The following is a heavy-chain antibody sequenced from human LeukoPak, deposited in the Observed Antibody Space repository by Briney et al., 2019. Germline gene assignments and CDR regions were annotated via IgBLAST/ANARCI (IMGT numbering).Heavy chain of an antibody. J-gene: IGHJ4*02. D-gene: IGHD4-11*01. CDR2: INREGTKI. CDR1: GFTLGVSW. CDR3: ARGGVTAGFDY. Sequence: PGGSLRLSRAASGFTLGVSWMTWVRQAPGKGLEWVANINREGTKIDYLDSVKGGLTISRESAKNALYLQMNSLRVEDTAVYFCARGGVTAGFDYWGQGTLVTVSS. V-gene: IGHV3-7*01.